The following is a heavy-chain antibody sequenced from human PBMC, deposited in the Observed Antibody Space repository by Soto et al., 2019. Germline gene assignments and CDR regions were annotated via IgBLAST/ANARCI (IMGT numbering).Heavy chain of an antibody. Sequence: QVQLVQSGDEVKKPGSSVKVSCKASGGTFSSYAISWVRQAPGQGLEWMGGIIPIFGTANYAQKFQGRVTITADKSTSTAYMELSSLRSEDTAVYYCARVVVVTARGLDAFEIWCQGTMVTVSS. CDR2: IIPIFGTA. V-gene: IGHV1-69*06. D-gene: IGHD2-21*02. CDR3: ARVVVVTARGLDAFEI. J-gene: IGHJ3*02. CDR1: GGTFSSYA.